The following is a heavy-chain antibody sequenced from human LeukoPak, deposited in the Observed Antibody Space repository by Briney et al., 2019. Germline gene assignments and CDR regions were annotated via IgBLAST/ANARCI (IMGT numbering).Heavy chain of an antibody. J-gene: IGHJ4*02. CDR2: INQDGSEK. CDR1: GFIFRSYW. Sequence: PGGSLRLSCAASGFIFRSYWMSWVRQAPGKGLEWVANINQDGSEKYYVDSVEGRFSISRDNAKNSLHLQMNSLRAEDTAVYYCAREEVGYFDYWGQGTLVTVSS. D-gene: IGHD1-26*01. V-gene: IGHV3-7*01. CDR3: AREEVGYFDY.